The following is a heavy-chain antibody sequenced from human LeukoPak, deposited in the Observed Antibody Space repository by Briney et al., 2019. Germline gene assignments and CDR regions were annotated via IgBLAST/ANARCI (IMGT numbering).Heavy chain of an antibody. CDR2: IKQDGSEK. CDR1: GFTFSTSW. Sequence: GGSLRLSCAASGFTFSTSWMTWVRQAPGKGLEWVVNIKQDGSEKYYVDSAKGRFTVSRDNAKNSLYLQMNSLRAEDTAVYYCARAQSGFWSGYCFDYWGQGTLVTVSS. J-gene: IGHJ4*02. V-gene: IGHV3-7*01. D-gene: IGHD3-3*01. CDR3: ARAQSGFWSGYCFDY.